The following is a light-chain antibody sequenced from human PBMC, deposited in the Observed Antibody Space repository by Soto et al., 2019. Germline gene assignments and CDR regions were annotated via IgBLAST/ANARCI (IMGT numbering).Light chain of an antibody. CDR3: QHHNSYSQT. V-gene: IGKV1-5*01. J-gene: IGKJ1*01. Sequence: DIQLTQSPPTLSASVGDRVTITCRASQSIRYYLAWYQQMPGKAPKLLIYGASSLQSGVPSRFSGSGXGTXFTLTISSLQPDDFATYFCQHHNSYSQTFGQGTKVEIK. CDR1: QSIRYY. CDR2: GAS.